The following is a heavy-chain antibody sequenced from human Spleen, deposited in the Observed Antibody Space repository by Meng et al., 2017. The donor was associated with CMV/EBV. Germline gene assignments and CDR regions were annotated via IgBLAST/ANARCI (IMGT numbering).Heavy chain of an antibody. CDR1: GGTFSSYA. CDR2: ISPYTGNT. D-gene: IGHD6-19*01. Sequence: ASVKVSCKASGGTFSSYAINWVRQAPGQGLEWMGWISPYTGNTNYAQSLQGRVTLTTDPSTNIAYMDLRSLRSDDTAVYYCTRDRGAVSGIDFWGQGTLVTVSS. J-gene: IGHJ4*02. V-gene: IGHV1-18*01. CDR3: TRDRGAVSGIDF.